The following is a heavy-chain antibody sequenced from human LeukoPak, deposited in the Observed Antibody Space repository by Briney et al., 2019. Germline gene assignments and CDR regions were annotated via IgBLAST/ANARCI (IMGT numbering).Heavy chain of an antibody. V-gene: IGHV4-38-2*02. CDR1: GYSISSVYY. J-gene: IGHJ4*02. Sequence: SETLSLTCTVSGYSISSVYYWGWIRQPPGKGLAWIGNIFHSVSTYYNPSLKSRVTISIDTSKNQFSLKLSSVTAADTAVYYCARDSSARYSASWYVVGDFDYWGQGTLVTVSS. D-gene: IGHD6-13*01. CDR2: IFHSVST. CDR3: ARDSSARYSASWYVVGDFDY.